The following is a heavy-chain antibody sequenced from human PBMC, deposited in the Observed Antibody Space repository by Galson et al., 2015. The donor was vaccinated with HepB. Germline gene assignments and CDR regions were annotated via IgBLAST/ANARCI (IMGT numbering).Heavy chain of an antibody. CDR3: AAGYYYGSGSFGAGLDAFDI. CDR2: IVVGSGNT. J-gene: IGHJ3*02. Sequence: VKVSCKASGFTFTSSAMQWVRQARGQRLEWIGWIVVGSGNTNYAQKFQERVTITRDMSTSTAYMELSSLRSEDTAVYYCAAGYYYGSGSFGAGLDAFDIWGQGTMVTVSS. D-gene: IGHD3-10*01. V-gene: IGHV1-58*02. CDR1: GFTFTSSA.